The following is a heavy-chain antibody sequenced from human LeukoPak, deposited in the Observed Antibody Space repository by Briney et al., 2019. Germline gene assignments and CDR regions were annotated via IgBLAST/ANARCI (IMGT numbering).Heavy chain of an antibody. CDR3: ASFDSDSGMRGLSRSGYYYRPPLD. Sequence: ASVKVSCKAPGYTFTSYDINWVRQATGQGLEWMGWMNPNSGNTGYAQKFQGRVTMTRNTSISTAYMELSSLRSEDTAVYYCASFDSDSGMRGLSRSGYYYRPPLDWGQGTLVTVSS. D-gene: IGHD3-22*01. J-gene: IGHJ4*02. CDR1: GYTFTSYD. V-gene: IGHV1-8*01. CDR2: MNPNSGNT.